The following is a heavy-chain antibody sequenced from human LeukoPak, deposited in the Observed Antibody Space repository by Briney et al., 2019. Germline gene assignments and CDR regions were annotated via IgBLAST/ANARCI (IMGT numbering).Heavy chain of an antibody. CDR3: VGTKYNDSPVLSN. CDR2: INLRGTT. CDR1: GGSFTTYY. V-gene: IGHV4-34*01. Sequence: SETLSLTCAVYGGSFTTYYGTWIRQPRGKGLDGIGEINLRGTTNYNPSLKSRVTISLDTSKNQFSLKLTSVTAADTAVYYCVGTKYNDSPVLSNWGQGSLITVSS. J-gene: IGHJ4*02. D-gene: IGHD1-1*01.